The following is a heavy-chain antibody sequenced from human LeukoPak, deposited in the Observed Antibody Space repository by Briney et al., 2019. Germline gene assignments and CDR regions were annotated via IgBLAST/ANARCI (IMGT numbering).Heavy chain of an antibody. J-gene: IGHJ4*02. Sequence: GGSLRLSCSASGFTFSSYAMHWVRQAPGKGLEYVSAISSNEGSTYYADSVKGRFTISRDNSKNTLYLQMSSLRAEDTAVYYCVKDGEYSSSWYDYWGQGTLVTVSS. D-gene: IGHD6-13*01. V-gene: IGHV3-64D*06. CDR1: GFTFSSYA. CDR3: VKDGEYSSSWYDY. CDR2: ISSNEGST.